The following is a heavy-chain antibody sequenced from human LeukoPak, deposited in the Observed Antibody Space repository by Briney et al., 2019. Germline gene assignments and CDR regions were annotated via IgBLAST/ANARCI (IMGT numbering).Heavy chain of an antibody. CDR1: GGSISSYY. Sequence: SETLSLTCTVSGGSISSYYWSWIRQPPGKGLEWIGYIYYSGSTNYNPSLKSRVTISVDTSKNQFSLKLSSVTAADTAVYYCARVNYDSKTYYYMDVWGKGTTVTVSS. D-gene: IGHD3-22*01. J-gene: IGHJ6*03. CDR2: IYYSGST. CDR3: ARVNYDSKTYYYMDV. V-gene: IGHV4-59*08.